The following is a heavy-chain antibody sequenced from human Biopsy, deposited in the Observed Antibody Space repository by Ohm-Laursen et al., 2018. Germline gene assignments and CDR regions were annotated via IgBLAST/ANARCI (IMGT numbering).Heavy chain of an antibody. CDR1: GFTVYNNY. V-gene: IGHV3-66*04. D-gene: IGHD4-17*01. J-gene: IGHJ6*02. CDR3: AKPTTRYGGYIHYFSYYGLDV. Sequence: SLRLSCAASGFTVYNNYMTWVRQAPGKGLEWVSLIYSGGDTRYADSVKGRFTISRDSSKNTLYLQMTSLRPEDTAVYYCAKPTTRYGGYIHYFSYYGLDVWGQGTTVTVSS. CDR2: IYSGGDT.